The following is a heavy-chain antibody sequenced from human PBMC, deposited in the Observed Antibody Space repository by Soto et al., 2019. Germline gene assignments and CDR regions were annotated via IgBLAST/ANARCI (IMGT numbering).Heavy chain of an antibody. CDR3: ARDSLGGVDYYYYGMDV. CDR2: IIPIFGTA. J-gene: IGHJ6*02. CDR1: GGTFSSYA. Sequence: QVQLVQSGAEVKKPGSSVKVSCKASGGTFSSYAISWVRQAPGQGLEWMGGIIPIFGTANYAQKFQGRVTITADESTSTAYMELSSLRSEDTAGYYCARDSLGGVDYYYYGMDVWGQGTTVTVSS. D-gene: IGHD2-15*01. V-gene: IGHV1-69*12.